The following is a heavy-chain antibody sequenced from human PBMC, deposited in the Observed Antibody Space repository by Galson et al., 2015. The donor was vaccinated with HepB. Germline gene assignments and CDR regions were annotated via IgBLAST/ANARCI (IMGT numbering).Heavy chain of an antibody. CDR3: ARDWRAYYGSGSYYKGSAFDI. J-gene: IGHJ3*02. V-gene: IGHV1-69*13. D-gene: IGHD3-10*01. CDR2: IIPIFGTA. CDR1: GGTFSSYA. Sequence: SVKVSCKASGGTFSSYAISWVRQAPGQGLEWMGGIIPIFGTANYAQKFQGRVTITADESTSTAYMELSSLRSEDTAVYYCARDWRAYYGSGSYYKGSAFDIWGQGTMVTVSS.